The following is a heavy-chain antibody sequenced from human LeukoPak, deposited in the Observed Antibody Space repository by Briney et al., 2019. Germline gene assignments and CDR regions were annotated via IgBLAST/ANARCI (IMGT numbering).Heavy chain of an antibody. D-gene: IGHD5-18*01. CDR2: IIPIFGTA. CDR1: GGTFSSYA. CDR3: ARGDTAMVIGFDC. V-gene: IGHV1-69*05. Sequence: SVKVSCKASGGTFSSYAISWVRQAPGQGLEWMRRIIPIFGTANYAQKFKGRVTITTDESTSTAYMELSSLRSEDTAVYYCARGDTAMVIGFDCWGQGTLVTVSS. J-gene: IGHJ4*02.